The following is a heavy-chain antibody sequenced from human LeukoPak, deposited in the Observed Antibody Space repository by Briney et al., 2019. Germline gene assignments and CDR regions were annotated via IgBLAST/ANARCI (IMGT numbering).Heavy chain of an antibody. CDR2: ISAYNGNT. D-gene: IGHD1-7*01. CDR3: ARERITGTTNADNYYYYYYMDV. CDR1: GYTFTSYG. Sequence: ASVKVSXKASGYTFTSYGISWVRQAPGQGLEWMGWISAYNGNTNYAQKLQGRVTMTTDTSTSTAYMELRSLRSDDTAVYYCARERITGTTNADNYYYYYYMDVWGKGTTVTVSS. V-gene: IGHV1-18*01. J-gene: IGHJ6*03.